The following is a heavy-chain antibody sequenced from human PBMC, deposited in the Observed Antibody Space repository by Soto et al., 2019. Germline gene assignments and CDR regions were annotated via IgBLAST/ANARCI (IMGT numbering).Heavy chain of an antibody. Sequence: GESLKISCKGSGYSFTSYWIGWVRQMPGKGLEWMGIIYPGDSGTRYSPSFQGQVTISADKSISTAYLQWSSLKASDTAMYYCARGYYDILTGYKHWGQGTLVTVSS. CDR1: GYSFTSYW. CDR2: IYPGDSGT. CDR3: ARGYYDILTGYKH. V-gene: IGHV5-51*01. D-gene: IGHD3-9*01. J-gene: IGHJ4*02.